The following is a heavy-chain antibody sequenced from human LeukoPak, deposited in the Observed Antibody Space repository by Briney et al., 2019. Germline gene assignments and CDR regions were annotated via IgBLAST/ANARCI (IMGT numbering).Heavy chain of an antibody. Sequence: GGSLKLSCVGSGFTFAKYAMTLVREAPGKGLEWVSVISGSGNVTYYAESVKGRFTISRDNSKRPLYLQMDSLRADDTAIYYCAKDRAGANWGQGTLVLVSS. J-gene: IGHJ4*02. CDR1: GFTFAKYA. V-gene: IGHV3-23*01. CDR3: AKDRAGAN. CDR2: ISGSGNVT.